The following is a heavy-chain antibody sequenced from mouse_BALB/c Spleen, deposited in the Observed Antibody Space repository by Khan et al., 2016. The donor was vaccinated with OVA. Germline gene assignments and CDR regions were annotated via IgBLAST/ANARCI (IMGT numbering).Heavy chain of an antibody. D-gene: IGHD1-1*01. CDR1: GFSLTNYG. Sequence: QVQLQQSGPGLAAPSQSLSITCTISGFSLTNYGVHWVRQPPGKGLEWLVVIWSDGSTTYNSALNSRLTITKDNSQSQVFLKMNSLQTDDTAIYFCARQPYEHYNIMDYWGQGTSVTVSA. CDR3: ARQPYEHYNIMDY. J-gene: IGHJ4*01. CDR2: IWSDGST. V-gene: IGHV2-6-1*01.